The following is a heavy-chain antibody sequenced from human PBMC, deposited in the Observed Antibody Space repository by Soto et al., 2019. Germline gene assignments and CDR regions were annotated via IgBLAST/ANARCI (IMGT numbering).Heavy chain of an antibody. CDR2: INTDGSII. V-gene: IGHV3-74*01. D-gene: IGHD1-7*01. J-gene: IGHJ1*01. Sequence: GGSLRLSCAASGLIFSNYKMHWVRQAPGKGLVWVSRINTDGSIIDYADSVKGRFTVSRDNAKNMLYLQMDDLRVEDTAVYFCFREGYNWHYNWGQGTLVTVSS. CDR3: FREGYNWHYN. CDR1: GLIFSNYK.